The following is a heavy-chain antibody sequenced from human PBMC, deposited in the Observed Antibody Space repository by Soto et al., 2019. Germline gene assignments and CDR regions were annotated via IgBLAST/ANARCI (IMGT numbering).Heavy chain of an antibody. J-gene: IGHJ4*02. CDR3: ARHNWTLDY. CDR2: IYYTGST. CDR1: GGSISSYY. Sequence: SETLSLTCTVSGGSISSYYWSWIRQPPGKGLEYIGDIYYTGSTNYNPSLTSRVTRSLDTSKNQFSLNLSSVTAAETAVWYWARHNWTLDYWGQGALVTV. V-gene: IGHV4-59*08. D-gene: IGHD1-20*01.